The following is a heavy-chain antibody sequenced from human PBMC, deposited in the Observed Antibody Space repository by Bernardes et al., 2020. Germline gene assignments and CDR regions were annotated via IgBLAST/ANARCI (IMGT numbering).Heavy chain of an antibody. J-gene: IGHJ4*02. Sequence: PTLAKPTQTLTLTCPFSGFSLSTTGVAVGWIRQPPGKALEWLALIYWDDDKRYSPSLKSRLTITKDASKNQVVLTMTNMDPVDTATYYCAHRLKSFVVVPAARGVYFDYWGQGTLVTVSS. V-gene: IGHV2-5*02. CDR2: IYWDDDK. CDR3: AHRLKSFVVVPAARGVYFDY. CDR1: GFSLSTTGVA. D-gene: IGHD2-2*01.